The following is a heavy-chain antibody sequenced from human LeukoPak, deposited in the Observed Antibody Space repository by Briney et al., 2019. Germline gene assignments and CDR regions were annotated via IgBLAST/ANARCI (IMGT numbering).Heavy chain of an antibody. CDR1: GFTFSSYG. D-gene: IGHD3-22*01. CDR3: AREENYYDSSGYYEGMDV. CDR2: IWYDGSNK. J-gene: IGHJ6*02. V-gene: IGHV3-33*01. Sequence: AGGSLRLSCAASGFTFSSYGMHWVRQAPGKGLEWVAVIWYDGSNKYYADSVKGRFTISRDNSKNTLYLQMNSLRAEDTAVYYCAREENYYDSSGYYEGMDVWGQGTTVTVSS.